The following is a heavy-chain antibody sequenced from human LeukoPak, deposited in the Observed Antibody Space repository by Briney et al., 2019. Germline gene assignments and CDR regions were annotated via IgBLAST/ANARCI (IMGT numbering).Heavy chain of an antibody. CDR1: GFTFRSYA. V-gene: IGHV3-23*01. J-gene: IGHJ4*02. CDR3: ASHHYYDSSGLDDYFDY. D-gene: IGHD3-22*01. Sequence: SGGSLRLSCAASGFTFRSYAMSWVRQAPGKGLEWVSAISGSGGSTYYADSVKGRFTISRDNSKNTLYLRMNSLRAEDTAVYYCASHHYYDSSGLDDYFDYWGQGTLVTVSS. CDR2: ISGSGGST.